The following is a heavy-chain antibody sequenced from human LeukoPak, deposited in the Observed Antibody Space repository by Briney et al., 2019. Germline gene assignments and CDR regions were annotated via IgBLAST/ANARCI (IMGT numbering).Heavy chain of an antibody. CDR3: ARVAYCGGDCSRDIDY. V-gene: IGHV3-43*02. J-gene: IGHJ4*02. Sequence: PGGSLRLSCAASGFTFDDYAMHWVRQAPEKGQEWVSLISGNGGSTYYADSVKGRFTISRDNAKNSLYLQMNSLRAEDTAVYYCARVAYCGGDCSRDIDYWGQGTLVTVSS. CDR1: GFTFDDYA. CDR2: ISGNGGST. D-gene: IGHD2-21*01.